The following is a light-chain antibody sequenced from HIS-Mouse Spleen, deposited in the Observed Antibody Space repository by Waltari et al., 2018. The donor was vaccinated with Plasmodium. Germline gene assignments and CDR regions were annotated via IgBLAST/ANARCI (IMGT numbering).Light chain of an antibody. Sequence: SYELTQTPSVSVSPGQTASITCSGDKLGDKYSFWYQQKPGQSPVLVIYQDSKRPSGIPERFSGSNSGNTATLTISGTQAMDEADYYCQAWDSSTDYVFGTGTKVTVL. V-gene: IGLV3-1*01. CDR2: QDS. J-gene: IGLJ1*01. CDR1: KLGDKY. CDR3: QAWDSSTDYV.